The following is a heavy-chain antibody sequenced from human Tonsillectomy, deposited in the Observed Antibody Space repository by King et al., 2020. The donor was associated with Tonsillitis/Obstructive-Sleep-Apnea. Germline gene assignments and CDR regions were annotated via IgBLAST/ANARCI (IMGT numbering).Heavy chain of an antibody. CDR2: IKHGGSEI. CDR1: GFTLSSHW. D-gene: IGHD2/OR15-2a*01. J-gene: IGHJ3*02. CDR3: ARESNRGGDAFDI. V-gene: IGHV3-7*04. Sequence: VQLVESGGGLVQPGGSLRLSCVASGFTLSSHWMTWVRQAPGKGLEGVANIKHGGSEIQYVDSVKGRFTISRENAKNSMYLQMNSLRAEDTAVYYCARESNRGGDAFDIWGQGTMVTVSS.